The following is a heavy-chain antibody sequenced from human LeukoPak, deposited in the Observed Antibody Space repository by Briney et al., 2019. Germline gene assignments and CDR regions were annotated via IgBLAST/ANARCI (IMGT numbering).Heavy chain of an antibody. CDR2: IYTSGST. D-gene: IGHD3-22*01. V-gene: IGHV4-4*07. CDR3: ARDGYYYDTSGYYYFDY. CDR1: GGSISSYY. J-gene: IGHJ4*02. Sequence: SETLSLTCTVSGGSISSYYWSWIRQPAGKGLEWIGRIYTSGSTNYNPSLKSRVTMSVDTSKNQFSLKLSSVTAADTAVYYCARDGYYYDTSGYYYFDYWGQGTLVTVAP.